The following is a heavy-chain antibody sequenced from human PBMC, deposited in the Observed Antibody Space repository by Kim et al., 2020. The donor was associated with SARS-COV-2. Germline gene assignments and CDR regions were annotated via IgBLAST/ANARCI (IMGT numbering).Heavy chain of an antibody. D-gene: IGHD3-9*01. CDR2: ISYDGSNK. J-gene: IGHJ1*01. V-gene: IGHV3-30-3*01. CDR1: GFTFSSCA. Sequence: GGSLRLSCAASGFTFSSCAMHWVRQAPGKGLEWVAVISYDGSNKNYADSVKGRFTISRDNSKNTLYLQMNSLRAEDTAVYYCARDRRYYNILTGYVYEY. CDR3: ARDRRYYNILTGYVYEY.